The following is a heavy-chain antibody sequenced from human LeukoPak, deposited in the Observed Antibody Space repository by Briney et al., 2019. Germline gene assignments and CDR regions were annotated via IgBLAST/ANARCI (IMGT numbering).Heavy chain of an antibody. CDR2: IYYSGST. V-gene: IGHV4-31*03. D-gene: IGHD3-10*01. CDR1: GGSISSGGYY. CDR3: ARVGGGAGLKSGFDY. J-gene: IGHJ4*02. Sequence: SETLSLTCTVSGGSISSGGYYWSWIRQHPGKGLEWIGYIYYSGSTYYNPSLKSRVTISVDTSKNQFSLKLSSVTAADTAVYYCARVGGGAGLKSGFDYWGQGTLVTVSS.